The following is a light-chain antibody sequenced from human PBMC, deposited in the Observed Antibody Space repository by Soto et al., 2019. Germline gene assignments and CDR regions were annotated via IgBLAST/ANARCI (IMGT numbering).Light chain of an antibody. J-gene: IGKJ1*01. CDR3: QQSYSTPWT. CDR1: QIISSY. Sequence: DMQMTQSPSSLSASVGDRVTITCRASQIISSYLNWYQQKPGKAPKLLIYAASNLQSGVPSRFGGSGSGTDFTLTISSLQPEDFATYYCQQSYSTPWTFGQGTKVEIK. CDR2: AAS. V-gene: IGKV1-39*01.